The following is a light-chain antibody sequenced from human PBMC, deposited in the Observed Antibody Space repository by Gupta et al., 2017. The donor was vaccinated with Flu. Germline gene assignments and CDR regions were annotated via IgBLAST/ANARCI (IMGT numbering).Light chain of an antibody. Sequence: QSALTQPPSVSGSPGQSVTTSCTGTGSDVGTYNRVSWYRQPPGTAPKLIIYEVSNRPSGVPDRFSGSKSGNTASLTISGLQGEDEADYYCSSYTTSYTFVFGTGTKVTVL. CDR3: SSYTTSYTFV. V-gene: IGLV2-18*02. J-gene: IGLJ1*01. CDR1: GSDVGTYNR. CDR2: EVS.